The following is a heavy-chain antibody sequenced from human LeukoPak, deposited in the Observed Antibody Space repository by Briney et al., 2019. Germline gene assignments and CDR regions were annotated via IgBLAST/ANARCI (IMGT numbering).Heavy chain of an antibody. CDR2: IIPIFGTA. CDR1: GGTFSSYA. CDR3: ARDDMGVAGSDY. D-gene: IGHD6-19*01. J-gene: IGHJ4*02. V-gene: IGHV1-69*13. Sequence: ASVKVSCKASGGTFSSYAISWVRQAPGQGLEWMGGIIPIFGTANYAQKFQGRVTITADESTSTAYMEVRSLRSEDTAVYYCARDDMGVAGSDYWGQGTLVTVSS.